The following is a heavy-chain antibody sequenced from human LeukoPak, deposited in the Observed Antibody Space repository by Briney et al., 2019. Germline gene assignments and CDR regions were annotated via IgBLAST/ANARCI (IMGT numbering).Heavy chain of an antibody. J-gene: IGHJ6*03. Sequence: SETLSLTCTVSGASISSSNYYWGWIRQPPGKGLEWIGEINHSGSTNYNPSLKSRVTISVDTSKNQFSLKLSSVTAADTAVYYCARRHYDYVWGSYHHYYYYMDVWGKGTTVTVSS. CDR3: ARRHYDYVWGSYHHYYYYMDV. D-gene: IGHD3-16*02. CDR1: GASISSSNYY. V-gene: IGHV4-39*07. CDR2: INHSGST.